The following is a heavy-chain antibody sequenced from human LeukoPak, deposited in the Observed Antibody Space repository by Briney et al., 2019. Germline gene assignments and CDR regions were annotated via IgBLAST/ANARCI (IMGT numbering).Heavy chain of an antibody. CDR2: IKQDGSEK. CDR3: ARDLAVAGPDAYFDY. Sequence: GGSLRLSCAASEFTFSSYWMSWVRQAPGKGLEWVANIKQDGSEKYYADSVKGRFTISRDNAKNSLYLQMNSLRAEDTAVYYCARDLAVAGPDAYFDYWGQGTLVTVSS. J-gene: IGHJ4*02. D-gene: IGHD6-19*01. CDR1: EFTFSSYW. V-gene: IGHV3-7*01.